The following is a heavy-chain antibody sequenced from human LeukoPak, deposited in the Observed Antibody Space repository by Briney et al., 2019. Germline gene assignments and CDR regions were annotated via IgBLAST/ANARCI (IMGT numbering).Heavy chain of an antibody. CDR1: GFTFSSYS. J-gene: IGHJ4*02. Sequence: GGSLRLSCAASGFTFSSYSMNWVRQAPGKGLEWVSSISSSSSYIYYADSVKGRFTISRDNAKNSLYLQMKNRRAKDTAVYTCARADDYGDNRYYFDYWGQGTLVTVSS. CDR3: ARADDYGDNRYYFDY. CDR2: ISSSSSYI. V-gene: IGHV3-21*01. D-gene: IGHD4-17*01.